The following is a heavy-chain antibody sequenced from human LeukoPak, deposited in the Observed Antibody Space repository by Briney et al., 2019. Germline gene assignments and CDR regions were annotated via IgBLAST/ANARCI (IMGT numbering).Heavy chain of an antibody. V-gene: IGHV4-59*01. J-gene: IGHJ4*02. Sequence: SETLSLTCTVSGGSISSYYWSWIRQPPGKGLEWIGYIYYSGSTNYNPSLKSRVTISVGTSKNQFSLKLSSVTAADTAVYYCARDKGSWYYFDYWGQGTLVTVSS. CDR3: ARDKGSWYYFDY. CDR2: IYYSGST. D-gene: IGHD6-13*01. CDR1: GGSISSYY.